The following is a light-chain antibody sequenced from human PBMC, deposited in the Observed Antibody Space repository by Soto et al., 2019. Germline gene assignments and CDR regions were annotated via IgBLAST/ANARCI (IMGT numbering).Light chain of an antibody. J-gene: IGLJ2*01. CDR2: GHS. CDR3: QSYDSSLSGYVV. CDR1: SSNIGAGYD. Sequence: QSVLTQPPSVFGAPGQRVTISCTGSSSNIGAGYDVHWYQQLPGTAPKLLIYGHSNRPSGVPDRFSGSKSGTSASLAITGLQAEDEADYYCQSYDSSLSGYVVFGGGTKLTVL. V-gene: IGLV1-40*01.